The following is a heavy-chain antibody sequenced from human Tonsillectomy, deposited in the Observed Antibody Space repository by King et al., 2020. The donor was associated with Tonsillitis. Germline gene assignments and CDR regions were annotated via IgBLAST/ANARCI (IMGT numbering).Heavy chain of an antibody. D-gene: IGHD6-13*01. CDR2: ISYDGSNK. V-gene: IGHV3-30*04. CDR3: ARVIAEAGTAFDY. CDR1: GFTFSSYA. J-gene: IGHJ4*02. Sequence: VQLVESGGGVVQPGRSLRLSCAASGFTFSSYAMHWVRQAPGKGLEWVAVISYDGSNKYYADSVKGRFTISRDNSKNTLYLQMNSLRAEDTAVYYCARVIAEAGTAFDYWGQGTLVTVSS.